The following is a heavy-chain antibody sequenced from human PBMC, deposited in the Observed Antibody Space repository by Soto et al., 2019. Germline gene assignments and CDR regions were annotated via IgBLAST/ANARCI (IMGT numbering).Heavy chain of an antibody. CDR2: IIPIFGTA. CDR3: AKGDYCGGDYCLSYYYYGMNV. Sequence: SVKVSCKASGGTFSSYAISWVRQAPGQGLEWMGGIIPIFGTANYAQKFQGRVTITADESTSTAYMQMNSLRAEDTAVYYCAKGDYCGGDYCLSYYYYGMNVWGQGTAVTVSS. CDR1: GGTFSSYA. D-gene: IGHD2-21*02. V-gene: IGHV1-69*13. J-gene: IGHJ6*02.